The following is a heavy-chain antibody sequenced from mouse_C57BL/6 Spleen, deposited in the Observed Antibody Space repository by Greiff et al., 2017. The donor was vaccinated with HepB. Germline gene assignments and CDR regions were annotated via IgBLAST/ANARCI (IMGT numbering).Heavy chain of an antibody. CDR1: GYTFTSYW. CDR2: IDPSDSYT. Sequence: QVQLKQPGAELVMPGASVKLSCKASGYTFTSYWMHWVKQRPGQVLEWIGEIDPSDSYTNYNQKFKGKSTLTVDKSSSTAYMQLSSLTSEDSAVYYCARSQLRLDAMDYWGQGTSVTVSS. J-gene: IGHJ4*01. V-gene: IGHV1-69*01. CDR3: ARSQLRLDAMDY. D-gene: IGHD3-2*02.